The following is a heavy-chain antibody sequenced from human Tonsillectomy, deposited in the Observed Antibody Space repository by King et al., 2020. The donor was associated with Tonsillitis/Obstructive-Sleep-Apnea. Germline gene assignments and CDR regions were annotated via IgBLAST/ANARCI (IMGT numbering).Heavy chain of an antibody. CDR1: GVSISNSNW. D-gene: IGHD2-15*01. Sequence: VQLQESGPGLVKPSGTLSLNCAVSGVSISNSNWWSWVRQPPGKGLEWIGEIYPSGSTNYNPSLKSRVTISVDKSKNQFSLKLSSVTAAYTAVYYCARNGYCSGGSCYDFDYWGQGTLVTVSS. V-gene: IGHV4-4*02. CDR2: IYPSGST. CDR3: ARNGYCSGGSCYDFDY. J-gene: IGHJ4*02.